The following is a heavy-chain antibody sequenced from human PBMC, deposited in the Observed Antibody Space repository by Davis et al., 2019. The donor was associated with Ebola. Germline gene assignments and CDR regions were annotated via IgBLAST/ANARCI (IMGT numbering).Heavy chain of an antibody. CDR1: GFTFSSYD. V-gene: IGHV3-13*01. CDR2: IGTAGDT. D-gene: IGHD3-22*01. Sequence: PGESLKISCAASGFTFSSYDMHWVRQATGKGLEWVSAIGTAGDTYYPGSVKGRFTISRENAKNSLYLQMNSLRAGDTAVYYCARVGYYYDSSGYYYGAFDIWGQGTMVTVSS. CDR3: ARVGYYYDSSGYYYGAFDI. J-gene: IGHJ3*02.